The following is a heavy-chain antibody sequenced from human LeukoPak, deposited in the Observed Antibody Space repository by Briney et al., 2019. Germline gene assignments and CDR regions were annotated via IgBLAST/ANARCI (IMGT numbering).Heavy chain of an antibody. D-gene: IGHD6-13*01. J-gene: IGHJ5*02. Sequence: ASVKVSCKASGGTFSSYAISWVRQAPGQGLEWMGGIIPIFGTANYAQKFQGRVTITADESTSTAYMELSSLRSEDTAVYYCARSKYSSSWSRRPHWFDPWGQGTLVTVSS. CDR2: IIPIFGTA. CDR1: GGTFSSYA. V-gene: IGHV1-69*13. CDR3: ARSKYSSSWSRRPHWFDP.